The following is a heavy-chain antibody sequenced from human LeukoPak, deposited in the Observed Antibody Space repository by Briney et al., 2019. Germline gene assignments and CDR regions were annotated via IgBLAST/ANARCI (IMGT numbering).Heavy chain of an antibody. CDR1: GFTFSNNG. Sequence: GGSLRLSCAASGFTFSNNGMHWVRQAPGKGLEWLAVISNDGINIYYGDSVKGRFTISRDNPKNTLYLEMNSLKPEDTTVYYCARDRLQGYYYGMDVWGQGTTVTVSS. V-gene: IGHV3-30*03. J-gene: IGHJ6*02. D-gene: IGHD2-15*01. CDR3: ARDRLQGYYYGMDV. CDR2: ISNDGINI.